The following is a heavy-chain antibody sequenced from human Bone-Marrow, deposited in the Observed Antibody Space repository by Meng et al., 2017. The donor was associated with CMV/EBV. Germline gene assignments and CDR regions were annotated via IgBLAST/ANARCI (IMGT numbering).Heavy chain of an antibody. CDR2: IYYSGST. CDR3: AKDAAMVSNYYYHGMDV. Sequence: SETLSLTCTVSGGSISSYYWSWIRQPPGKGLEWIGYIYYSGSTNYNPSLKSRVTISVDTSKNQFSLKPSSVTAADTAVYYCAKDAAMVSNYYYHGMDVWGQGTTVTVS. D-gene: IGHD5-18*01. CDR1: GGSISSYY. V-gene: IGHV4-59*01. J-gene: IGHJ6*01.